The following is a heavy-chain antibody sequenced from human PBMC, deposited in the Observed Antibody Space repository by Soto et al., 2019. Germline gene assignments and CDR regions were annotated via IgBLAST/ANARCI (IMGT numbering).Heavy chain of an antibody. CDR2: IVPIYRTA. J-gene: IGHJ4*02. V-gene: IGHV1-69*01. CDR1: GGTFSSYR. CDR3: VRDPCAKLSSS. D-gene: IGHD6-13*01. Sequence: QVQLVQSGAEVKKPGSSVKVSCKASGGTFSSYRINWVRQAPGQGLAWVGGIVPIYRTADYAQKFQGRVTITADESARTSYMELRSLKSQDTAVYYCVRDPCAKLSSSWGQGTLVTVSS.